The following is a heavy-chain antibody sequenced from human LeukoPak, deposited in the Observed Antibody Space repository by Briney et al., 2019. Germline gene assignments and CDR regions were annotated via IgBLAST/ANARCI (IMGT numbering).Heavy chain of an antibody. V-gene: IGHV3-30*18. CDR2: ISYDGSNE. Sequence: GGSLRLSCAASGFTFSSYGMHWVRQAPGKGLEWVAVISYDGSNEYYTDSVKGRFTISRDNSKNTLYLQMNSLRAEDTAVYYCAKDLLVYYFAYWAHGTLVTVCS. J-gene: IGHJ4*01. CDR1: GFTFSSYG. CDR3: AKDLLVYYFAY. D-gene: IGHD6-13*01.